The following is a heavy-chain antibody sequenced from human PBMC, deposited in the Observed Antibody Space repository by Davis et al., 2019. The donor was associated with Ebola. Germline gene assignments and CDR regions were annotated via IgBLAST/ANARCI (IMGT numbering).Heavy chain of an antibody. D-gene: IGHD3-22*01. Sequence: GESLKISCFASGFAFSTYWMHWVRQGPGKGLEWVSRINNDGSSATYADSVKGRFTISRDNSKNTLYLQMSSLRAEDTAVYYCATGETYYYESSGYYNSWGQGTLVTVSS. CDR3: ATGETYYYESSGYYNS. V-gene: IGHV3-74*03. J-gene: IGHJ5*02. CDR1: GFAFSTYW. CDR2: INNDGSSA.